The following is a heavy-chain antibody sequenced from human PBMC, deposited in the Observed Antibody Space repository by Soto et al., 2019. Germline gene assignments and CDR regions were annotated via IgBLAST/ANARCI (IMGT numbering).Heavy chain of an antibody. CDR3: AREVSSYDFWSGYYTGMSYFDY. D-gene: IGHD3-3*01. J-gene: IGHJ4*02. CDR1: GGTFSSYA. CDR2: IIPIFGTA. V-gene: IGHV1-69*13. Sequence: SVKVSCKASGGTFSSYAISWVRQAPGQGLEWMGGIIPIFGTANYAQKFQGRVTITADESTSTAYMELSSLRSEDTAVYYCAREVSSYDFWSGYYTGMSYFDYWGQGTLVTVSS.